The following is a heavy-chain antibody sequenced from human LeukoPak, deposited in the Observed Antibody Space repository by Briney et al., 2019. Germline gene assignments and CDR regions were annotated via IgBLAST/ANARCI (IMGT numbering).Heavy chain of an antibody. J-gene: IGHJ6*03. CDR3: ARGRIRFYYMDV. CDR2: MNPNSGNT. V-gene: IGHV1-8*03. D-gene: IGHD3-3*01. CDR1: GYTFTSYD. Sequence: ASVKVSCKASGYTFTSYDINGVRQATGQGLEWMGWMNPNSGNTGYAQKFQGRVTITRNTSKSTAYMELSSLRSEDTAVYYCARGRIRFYYMDVWGKGTTVTVSS.